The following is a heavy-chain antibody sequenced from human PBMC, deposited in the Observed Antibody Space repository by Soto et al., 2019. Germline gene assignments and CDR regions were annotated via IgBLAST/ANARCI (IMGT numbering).Heavy chain of an antibody. Sequence: GGSLRLSCTASGFTFSSYVMMWVRQAPGKGLEWVSAITDSGVSTYYADSVKGRFTISRDNSKNTLYLQMNSLRAEDTAVYYSARNYYDSSGYYDYYGMHVWGQGTTVTVSS. CDR2: ITDSGVST. CDR1: GFTFSSYV. J-gene: IGHJ6*02. D-gene: IGHD3-22*01. V-gene: IGHV3-23*01. CDR3: ARNYYDSSGYYDYYGMHV.